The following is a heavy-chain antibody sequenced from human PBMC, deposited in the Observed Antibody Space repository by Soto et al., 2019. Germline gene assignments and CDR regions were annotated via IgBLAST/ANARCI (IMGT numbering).Heavy chain of an antibody. Sequence: PGGSLKISCKGSGYTFTVYLIGWVRQLPGKGLEWMGIIYPGDSDTRYSPSFQGQVTISADKSISTAYLQWSSLKASDTAMYYCARSGMIGYCTNGVCYTNYYYGMDVWGQGTTVTSP. CDR2: IYPGDSDT. CDR3: ARSGMIGYCTNGVCYTNYYYGMDV. V-gene: IGHV5-51*01. D-gene: IGHD2-8*01. CDR1: GYTFTVYL. J-gene: IGHJ6*02.